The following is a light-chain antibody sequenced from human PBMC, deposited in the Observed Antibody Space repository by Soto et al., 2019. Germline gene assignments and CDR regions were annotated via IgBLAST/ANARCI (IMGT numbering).Light chain of an antibody. V-gene: IGLV1-47*01. CDR2: RNN. Sequence: QSVLTQPPSASGTPGQRVTISCSGSSSNIGSNYVYWYQQLPGTAPKLLIYRNNQRPSGVPDRFSGSKSGTSASLAISGLRSEDEADYYCAPWDDSLSGLAVFGGGPQLTAL. CDR3: APWDDSLSGLAV. J-gene: IGLJ7*02. CDR1: SSNIGSNY.